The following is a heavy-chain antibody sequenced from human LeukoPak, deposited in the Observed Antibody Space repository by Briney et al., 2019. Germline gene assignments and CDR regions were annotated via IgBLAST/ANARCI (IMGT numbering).Heavy chain of an antibody. CDR3: ASRSGWYYYYFDY. D-gene: IGHD6-19*01. CDR2: IYHTGKT. V-gene: IGHV4-38-2*02. J-gene: IGHJ4*02. CDR1: GYSISSGYH. Sequence: SETLSLTCTVSGYSISSGYHWGWIRQPPGKGLEWIGRIYHTGKTYYNPSLKSRVTISIDTAKNQFSLKLSSVTAADTAVYYCASRSGWYYYYFDYWGQGTLVTVSS.